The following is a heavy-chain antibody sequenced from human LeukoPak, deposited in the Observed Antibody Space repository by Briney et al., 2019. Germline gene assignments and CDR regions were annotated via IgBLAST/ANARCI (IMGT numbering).Heavy chain of an antibody. CDR2: ISIGGAA. Sequence: GGSLRLSCAASGFTVSTNYMSWVRQVSGEGLEFVSLISIGGAADYADSVKGRFTISRDNSKNTLSLQMNSLTAEDTAVYYCASPATQLRGVIWPVPDYWGQGTLVTVSS. CDR3: ASPATQLRGVIWPVPDY. V-gene: IGHV3-53*01. J-gene: IGHJ4*02. D-gene: IGHD3-10*01. CDR1: GFTVSTNY.